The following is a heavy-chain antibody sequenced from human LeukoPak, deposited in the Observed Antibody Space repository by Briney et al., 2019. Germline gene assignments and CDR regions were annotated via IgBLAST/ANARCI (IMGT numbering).Heavy chain of an antibody. J-gene: IGHJ3*02. Sequence: GGTLRLSCAASGFTFSSYSMNWVRQAPGKGLEWVSSISSSSSYIYYAYSVKGRFTISRDNAKNSLYLQMNSLRDEDTAVYYCVRDPAVTYYYDSSGYSDAFEIWGQGTMVTVSS. CDR2: ISSSSSYI. D-gene: IGHD3-22*01. V-gene: IGHV3-21*01. CDR3: VRDPAVTYYYDSSGYSDAFEI. CDR1: GFTFSSYS.